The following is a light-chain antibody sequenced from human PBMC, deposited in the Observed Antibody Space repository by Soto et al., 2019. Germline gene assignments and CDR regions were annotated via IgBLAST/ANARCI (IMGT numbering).Light chain of an antibody. V-gene: IGKV1-5*03. J-gene: IGKJ1*01. CDR2: KAS. CDR3: QHYNDYRWT. Sequence: DIQMTQSPSTLSASVGDRVTITCRASQSVSNWLAWYQQKPGKAPKILIYKASSLESGVPSRFSGSGSGTEFTLTISSLRPDDFATYYCQHYNDYRWTFGQGTKVDIK. CDR1: QSVSNW.